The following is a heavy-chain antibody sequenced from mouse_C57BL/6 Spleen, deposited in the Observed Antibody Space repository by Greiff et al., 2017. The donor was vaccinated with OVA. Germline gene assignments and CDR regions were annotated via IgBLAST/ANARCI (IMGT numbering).Heavy chain of an antibody. J-gene: IGHJ1*03. CDR3: TTGGSYSYFDV. V-gene: IGHV14-4*01. CDR2: IDPENGDT. Sequence: EVQLQQSGAELVRPGASVKLSCTASGFNIKDDYMHWVKQRPEQGLEWIGWIDPENGDTEYASKFQGKATITADTSSNTAYLQLSSLTSEGTAVYYCTTGGSYSYFDVWGTGTTVTVSS. CDR1: GFNIKDDY.